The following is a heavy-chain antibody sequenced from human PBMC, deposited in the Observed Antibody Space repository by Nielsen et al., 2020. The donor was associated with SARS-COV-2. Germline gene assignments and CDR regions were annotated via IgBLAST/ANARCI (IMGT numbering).Heavy chain of an antibody. Sequence: SVKVSCKASGGTFSSYAISWVRQAPGQGLEWMGGIIPIFGTANYAQKFQGRVTIAADESTSTAYMELSSLRSEDTAVYYCARAGIAARRGYYYYMDVWGKGTTVTVSS. CDR1: GGTFSSYA. D-gene: IGHD6-6*01. V-gene: IGHV1-69*13. CDR3: ARAGIAARRGYYYYMDV. J-gene: IGHJ6*03. CDR2: IIPIFGTA.